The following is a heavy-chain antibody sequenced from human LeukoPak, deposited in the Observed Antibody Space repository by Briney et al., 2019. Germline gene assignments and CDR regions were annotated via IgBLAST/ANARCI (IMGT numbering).Heavy chain of an antibody. CDR3: TTDRVAMVGFHSPFDY. J-gene: IGHJ4*02. CDR1: GFTFSNAW. Sequence: PGGSLRPSCAASGFTFSNAWMSWVRQAPGKGLEWGGRIKSKTDGGTTDYAAPVKGRFTISRDDSKSTLYLQMNSLKTEDTAVYYCTTDRVAMVGFHSPFDYWGQGTLVTVSS. D-gene: IGHD5-18*01. CDR2: IKSKTDGGTT. V-gene: IGHV3-15*01.